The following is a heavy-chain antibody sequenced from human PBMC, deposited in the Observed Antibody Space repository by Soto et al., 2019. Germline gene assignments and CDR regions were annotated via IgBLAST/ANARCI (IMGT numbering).Heavy chain of an antibody. CDR2: INSDGSST. Sequence: EVQLVESGGGLVQPGGSLRLSCAASGFTFSSYWMHWVRQAPGKGLVWVSRINSDGSSTSYADSVKGRFTISRDNAKNTLYLQRNSLRAEDTAVYYCAREPRLFLRRKLGYAMDVWCQGTTVTVSS. CDR3: AREPRLFLRRKLGYAMDV. V-gene: IGHV3-74*01. CDR1: GFTFSSYW. D-gene: IGHD3-3*01. J-gene: IGHJ6*02.